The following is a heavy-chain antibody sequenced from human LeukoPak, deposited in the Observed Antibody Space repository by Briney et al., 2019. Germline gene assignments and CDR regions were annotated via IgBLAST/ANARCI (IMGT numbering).Heavy chain of an antibody. CDR1: GGSISSSSSY. CDR3: ARHRFVGWLSPFDY. V-gene: IGHV4-39*01. D-gene: IGHD3-9*01. J-gene: IGHJ4*02. Sequence: SETLSLTCTVSGGSISSSSSYWGWIRQPPGKGLEWIGGIYYSGSTYYNPSLKSRVSISVDTSKNQFSLKLSSVTAADTAVYYCARHRFVGWLSPFDYWGQGTLVTVSS. CDR2: IYYSGST.